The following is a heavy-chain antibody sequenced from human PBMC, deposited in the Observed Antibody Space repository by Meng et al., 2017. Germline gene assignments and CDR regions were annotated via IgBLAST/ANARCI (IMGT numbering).Heavy chain of an antibody. V-gene: IGHV1-69*01. D-gene: IGHD4-11*01. CDR2: IIPIFGTA. CDR3: ARDDYSNYLPFDY. Sequence: QVQLVQSGAEVKKPGSSGKVSCKASGGTFSSYAISWVRQAPGQGLEWMGGIIPIFGTASYAQKFQGRVTITADESTSTAYMELSSLRSEDTAVYYCARDDYSNYLPFDYWGQGTLVTVSS. J-gene: IGHJ4*02. CDR1: GGTFSSYA.